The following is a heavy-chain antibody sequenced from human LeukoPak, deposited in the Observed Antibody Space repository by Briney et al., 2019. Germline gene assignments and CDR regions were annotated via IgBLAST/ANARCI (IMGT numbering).Heavy chain of an antibody. D-gene: IGHD7-27*01. CDR3: ARGSRGDGAAFDI. CDR2: IYYSGST. CDR1: GGSISSYY. V-gene: IGHV4-59*01. J-gene: IGHJ3*02. Sequence: SETLSLTCTVSGGSISSYYWSWIRQPPGKGLEWIGYIYYSGSTNYNPSLKSRVTISVDTSKNQFSLKLNSVTAADTAVYYCARGSRGDGAAFDIWGQGTMVTVSS.